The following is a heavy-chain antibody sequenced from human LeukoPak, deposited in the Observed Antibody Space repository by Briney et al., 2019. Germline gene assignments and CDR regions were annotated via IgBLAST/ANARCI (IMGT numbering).Heavy chain of an antibody. CDR2: IWYDGSNK. V-gene: IGHV3-33*01. CDR1: GFTFSSYG. J-gene: IGHJ3*02. CDR3: ASSILEGFGDHDVFDI. Sequence: GGSLRLSCAASGFTFSSYGMHWVRQAPGKGLEWVAVIWYDGSNKYYADSVKGRFTISRDNSKNTLYLQMNSLRAEDTAVYYCASSILEGFGDHDVFDIWGQGTMVTVSS. D-gene: IGHD3-10*01.